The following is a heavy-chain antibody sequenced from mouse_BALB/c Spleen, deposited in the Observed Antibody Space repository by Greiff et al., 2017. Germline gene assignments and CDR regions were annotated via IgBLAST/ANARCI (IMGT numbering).Heavy chain of an antibody. CDR3: ARQTTIRYFDV. CDR2: ISNGGGST. D-gene: IGHD2-1*01. Sequence: DVKLQESGGGLVQPGGSLKLSCAASGFTFSSYTMSWVRQTPEKRLEWVAYISNGGGSTYYPDTVKGRFTISRDNAKNTLYLQMSSLKSEDTAMYYCARQTTIRYFDVWGAGTTVTVSS. V-gene: IGHV5-12-2*01. CDR1: GFTFSSYT. J-gene: IGHJ1*01.